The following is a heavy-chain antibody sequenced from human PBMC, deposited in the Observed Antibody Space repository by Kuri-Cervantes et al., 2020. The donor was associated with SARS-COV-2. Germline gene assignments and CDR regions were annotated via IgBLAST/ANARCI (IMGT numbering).Heavy chain of an antibody. CDR3: ARLRRHNNGWFATGYYMDV. Sequence: GSLRLSCGVYGGSFSNFHWNWVRQPPGKGLEWIGEINYSGTTNYNPSLKSRVTISVDTSKNQFSLNLTPVAAADTAVYYCARLRRHNNGWFATGYYMDVWGKGTTVTVSS. V-gene: IGHV4-34*01. D-gene: IGHD6-19*01. CDR1: GGSFSNFH. CDR2: INYSGTT. J-gene: IGHJ6*03.